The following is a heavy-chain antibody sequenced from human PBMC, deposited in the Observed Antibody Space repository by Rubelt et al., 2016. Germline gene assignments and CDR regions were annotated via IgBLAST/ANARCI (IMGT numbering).Heavy chain of an antibody. Sequence: EVQLLESGGGLLQPGGSLRLSCAASGFTFSSYAMTWVRQAPGKGLDWMSLISDSGDSTYYADSVKGRFTISRDNSKNTLYLQMNSLRAEETAVYYCAKESTFCSSSSCYGTFDYWGQGTLVTVSS. CDR3: AKESTFCSSSSCYGTFDY. CDR2: ISDSGDST. CDR1: GFTFSSYA. V-gene: IGHV3-23*01. J-gene: IGHJ4*02. D-gene: IGHD2-2*01.